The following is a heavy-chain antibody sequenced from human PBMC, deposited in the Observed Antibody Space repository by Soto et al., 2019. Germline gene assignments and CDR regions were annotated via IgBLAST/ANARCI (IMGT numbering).Heavy chain of an antibody. Sequence: SVKVSCKASGGTFSSYAISWVRQAPGQGLEWMGGITPIFGTANYAQKFQGRVTITADESTSTAYMELSSLRSEDTAVYYCASSCDGHNLGAFDIWGQGTMVTVSS. CDR2: ITPIFGTA. J-gene: IGHJ3*02. D-gene: IGHD3-16*01. V-gene: IGHV1-69*13. CDR1: GGTFSSYA. CDR3: ASSCDGHNLGAFDI.